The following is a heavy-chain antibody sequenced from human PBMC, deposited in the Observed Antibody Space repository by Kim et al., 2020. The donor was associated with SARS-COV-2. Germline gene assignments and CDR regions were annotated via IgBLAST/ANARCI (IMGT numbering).Heavy chain of an antibody. Sequence: GGSLRLSCAASGFSVSTSCMSWVRQAPGKGLEWVSVLCSAGSTSYADSVKGRFTISRDDSRNTLYLQMNSLRVEDTAVYYCAGSQGDYWGQGTLVNVSS. CDR3: AGSQGDY. V-gene: IGHV3-53*01. CDR1: GFSVSTSC. J-gene: IGHJ4*02. CDR2: LCSAGST.